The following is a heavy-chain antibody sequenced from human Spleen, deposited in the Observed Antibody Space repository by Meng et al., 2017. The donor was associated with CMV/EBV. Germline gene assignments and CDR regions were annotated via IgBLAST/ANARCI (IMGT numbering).Heavy chain of an antibody. CDR3: ARHSTGWSKLDY. J-gene: IGHJ4*02. D-gene: IGHD6-19*01. CDR1: GYTFINYN. Sequence: ASVQVSCKASGYTFINYNINWVRQATGQGLEWMGWMNPKSGDTAYAQKFQDRVTITRDTSTNTVYMSLSSLTTDDTAVYYCARHSTGWSKLDYWGQGALVTVSS. V-gene: IGHV1-8*03. CDR2: MNPKSGDT.